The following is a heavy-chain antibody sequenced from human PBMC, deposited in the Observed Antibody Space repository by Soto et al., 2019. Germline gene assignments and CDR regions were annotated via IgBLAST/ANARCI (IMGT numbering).Heavy chain of an antibody. CDR3: ARDGLSDGYNLPYYYYGMDV. CDR1: GYTFTRYT. CDR2: VNPDNGNT. D-gene: IGHD2-21*01. J-gene: IGHJ6*02. V-gene: IGHV1-3*01. Sequence: ASVKVSCKASGYTFTRYTMNWVRQAPGQRLEWMGWVNPDNGNTKSSQKFQDRVIITRDTSASTAYMDLSSLRSEDTAVYYCARDGLSDGYNLPYYYYGMDVWGQGTTVTVSS.